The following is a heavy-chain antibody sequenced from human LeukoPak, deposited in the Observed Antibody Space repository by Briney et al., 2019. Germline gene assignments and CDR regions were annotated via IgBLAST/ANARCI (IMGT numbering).Heavy chain of an antibody. CDR2: INPNSGGT. Sequence: ASVKVSCKASGGTFSSYAISWVRQAPGQGLEWMGWINPNSGGTNYAQSFQGWVTMTRDTSISTAYMELSRLRSDDTAVYYCARPDYGGNRGAFDIWGQGAMVTVSS. V-gene: IGHV1-2*04. CDR1: GGTFSSYA. CDR3: ARPDYGGNRGAFDI. J-gene: IGHJ3*02. D-gene: IGHD4-23*01.